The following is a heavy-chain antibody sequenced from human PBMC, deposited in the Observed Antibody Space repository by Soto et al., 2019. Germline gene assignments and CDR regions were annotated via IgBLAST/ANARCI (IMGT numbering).Heavy chain of an antibody. Sequence: GASVKVSCKASGYTFTGYYVHWVRQATGQGLEWMGWMNPNSGNTGYAQKFQGRVTMTRNTSISTAYMELSSLRSEDTAVYYCARERGSGSYYYYYYGMDVWGQGTTVTVSS. J-gene: IGHJ6*02. CDR1: GYTFTGYY. CDR3: ARERGSGSYYYYYYGMDV. CDR2: MNPNSGNT. D-gene: IGHD3-10*01. V-gene: IGHV1-8*02.